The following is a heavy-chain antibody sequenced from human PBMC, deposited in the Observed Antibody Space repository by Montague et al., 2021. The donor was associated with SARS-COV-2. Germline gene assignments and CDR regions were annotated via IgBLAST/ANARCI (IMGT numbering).Heavy chain of an antibody. J-gene: IGHJ3*02. CDR1: GVSISSYY. V-gene: IGHV4-59*08. D-gene: IGHD2-2*01. CDR2: IYYSGST. CDR3: AKQALTRYCTSTTCFGAAFDX. Sequence: SETLSLTCTVSGVSISSYYWTWIRQPPGKGLEWIGFIYYSGSTNYNPSLKSRVTISVDTPKNQFSLKLSSVTAADTAVYYCAKQALTRYCTSTTCFGAAFDXWGQGTMVTVSS.